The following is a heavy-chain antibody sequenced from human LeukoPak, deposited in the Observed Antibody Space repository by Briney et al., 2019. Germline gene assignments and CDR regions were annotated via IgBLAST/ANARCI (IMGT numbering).Heavy chain of an antibody. CDR2: ISYDGSNK. CDR3: ARDLTRAASYYFDY. Sequence: GGSLRLSCAASGFTFSSYAMHWVRQAPGKGLEWVAVISYDGSNKYYADSVKGRFTISRDNSKNTLYLQMNSLRVEDTAVYYCARDLTRAASYYFDYWGQGTLVTVSS. D-gene: IGHD6-13*01. J-gene: IGHJ4*02. CDR1: GFTFSSYA. V-gene: IGHV3-30-3*01.